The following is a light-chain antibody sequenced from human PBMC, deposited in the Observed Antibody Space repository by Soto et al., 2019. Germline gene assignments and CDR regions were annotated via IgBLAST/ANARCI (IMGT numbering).Light chain of an antibody. CDR2: DAS. CDR3: QQFDNLPYT. CDR1: QDIANY. Sequence: DIQMTQSPSSLSASVGDRVTITCQASQDIANYLNWYQQKPGIAPRLLIYDASNLETGVPSRFSGSRSGTDFTFTISSLQPEDIATYYCQQFDNLPYTFGQGTKLEIK. V-gene: IGKV1-33*01. J-gene: IGKJ2*01.